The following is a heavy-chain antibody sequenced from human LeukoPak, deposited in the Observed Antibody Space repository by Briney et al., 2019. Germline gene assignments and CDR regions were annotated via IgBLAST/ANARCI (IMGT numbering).Heavy chain of an antibody. CDR2: INPNTSDT. V-gene: IGHV1-2*02. CDR1: GYTFTAYY. J-gene: IGHJ5*02. CDR3: GRGNKSFDP. Sequence: ASVMVSCKASGYTFTAYYVHWARQAPGQGLEWIGWINPNTSDTNYAPKFQGRVTMIKDTSTNSAYMELNKLTSDDTAVYYCGRGNKSFDPWGQGTLVTVSS.